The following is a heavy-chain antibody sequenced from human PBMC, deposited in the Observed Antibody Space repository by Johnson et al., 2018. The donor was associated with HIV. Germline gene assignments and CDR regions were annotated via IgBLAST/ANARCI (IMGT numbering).Heavy chain of an antibody. CDR1: GFTFDDYG. CDR2: INWNGGST. D-gene: IGHD6-19*01. V-gene: IGHV3-20*04. Sequence: VQLVESGGGLVQVGGSLRLSCAASGFTFDDYGMSWVRQAPGKGLEWVSGINWNGGSTGYADSVKGRFTISRDNAKNSLYLQMNSLRAEDTALYYCARGGVGGWDHDAFDIWGQGTMVTVSS. J-gene: IGHJ3*02. CDR3: ARGGVGGWDHDAFDI.